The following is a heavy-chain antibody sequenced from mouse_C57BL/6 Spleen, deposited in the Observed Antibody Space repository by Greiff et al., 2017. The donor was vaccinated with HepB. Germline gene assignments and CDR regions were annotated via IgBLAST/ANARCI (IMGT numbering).Heavy chain of an antibody. Sequence: DVMLVESGGGLVKPGGSLKLSCAASGFTFSSYAMSWVRQTPEKRLEWVATISDGGSYTYYPDNVKGRITISRDNAKNNLYLQMSHLKSEDTAMYYCARDRGYYGSRGYFDVWGTGTTVTVSS. D-gene: IGHD1-1*01. J-gene: IGHJ1*03. CDR2: ISDGGSYT. V-gene: IGHV5-4*01. CDR1: GFTFSSYA. CDR3: ARDRGYYGSRGYFDV.